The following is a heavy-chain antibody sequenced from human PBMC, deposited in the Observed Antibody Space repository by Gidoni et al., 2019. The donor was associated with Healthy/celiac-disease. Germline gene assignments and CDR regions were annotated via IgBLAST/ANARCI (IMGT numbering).Heavy chain of an antibody. D-gene: IGHD1-1*01. CDR2: IYYSGST. J-gene: IGHJ3*02. CDR1: GGSISSYY. V-gene: IGHV4-59*01. CDR3: ARVQLLRNNHDAFDI. Sequence: QVQLQESGPGLEKPSETLSLTCTVSGGSISSYYWSWIRQPPGKGLEWIGYIYYSGSTNYNPALKSRVTISVDTSKNQFSLKLSSVTAADTDVYYCARVQLLRNNHDAFDIWGQGTMVTVSS.